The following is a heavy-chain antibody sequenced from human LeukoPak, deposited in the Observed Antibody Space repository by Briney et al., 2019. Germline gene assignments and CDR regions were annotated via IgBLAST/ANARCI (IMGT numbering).Heavy chain of an antibody. J-gene: IGHJ5*02. CDR1: GGTFSSYA. D-gene: IGHD2-2*01. V-gene: IGHV1-69*05. CDR3: ARGSYQLPSHNRFDP. CDR2: IIPIFGTA. Sequence: GASVKVSCKASGGTFSSYAISWVRQAPGQGLEWMGGIIPIFGTANYAQKFQGRVTITTDESTSTAYMELSSLRSEDTAVYYCARGSYQLPSHNRFDPWGQGTLVTVSS.